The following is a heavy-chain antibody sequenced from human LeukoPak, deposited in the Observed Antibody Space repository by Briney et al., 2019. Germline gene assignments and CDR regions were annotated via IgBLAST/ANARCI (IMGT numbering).Heavy chain of an antibody. Sequence: GGSLRLSCAASGFTFYDYAMHWVRQGPGKGLGWVSGISWNSGSIGYADSVRGRFTVSRDNAKNCLYLQMNSLRAEDTALYYCAKDLYGSVSPDWGQGTLVTVSS. V-gene: IGHV3-9*01. CDR2: ISWNSGSI. CDR1: GFTFYDYA. D-gene: IGHD3-10*01. CDR3: AKDLYGSVSPD. J-gene: IGHJ4*02.